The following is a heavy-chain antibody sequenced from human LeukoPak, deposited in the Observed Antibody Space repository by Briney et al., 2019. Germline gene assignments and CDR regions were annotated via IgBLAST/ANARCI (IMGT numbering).Heavy chain of an antibody. CDR1: GFTVSSNY. CDR3: ARGEAFDY. Sequence: QPGGSLRLSCAASGFTVSSNYMSWVRQAPGKGLEWVSIIYSGGNTYYADSVKGRFTISRDNSKNTLYLQMNSLRAEDAAVYYCARGEAFDYWGQGTLVTVSS. J-gene: IGHJ4*02. V-gene: IGHV3-53*01. CDR2: IYSGGNT.